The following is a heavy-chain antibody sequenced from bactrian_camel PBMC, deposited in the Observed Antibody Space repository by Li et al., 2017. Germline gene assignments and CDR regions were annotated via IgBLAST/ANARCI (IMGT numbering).Heavy chain of an antibody. CDR2: INGGGGST. CDR1: GFTFSSYA. D-gene: IGHD2*01. J-gene: IGHJ4*01. V-gene: IGHV3S40*01. CDR3: ATGGPIVSSLAFNY. Sequence: VQLVESGGGLVQPGGSLRLSCAASGFTFSSYAMSWVRQAPGKGLEWVSAINGGGGSTYYGDSVKGRFTISRDNAKNTVYLQMNMLKPEDTAVYYCATGGPIVSSLAFNYWGQGTQVTVS.